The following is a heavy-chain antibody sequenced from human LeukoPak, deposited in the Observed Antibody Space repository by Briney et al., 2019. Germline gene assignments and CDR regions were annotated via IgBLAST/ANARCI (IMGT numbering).Heavy chain of an antibody. V-gene: IGHV4-39*01. Sequence: PSETLSLTCSVSGGSIGSGRYYWAWIRQPPGKGLEWIGSIYNTWRTSYNPSLKSRVTMSVDTSKNQFSLRLSSVTAADTAVYYCARNITSVIPAGYFDYWGQGTLVTVSS. CDR3: ARNITSVIPAGYFDY. CDR1: GGSIGSGRYY. D-gene: IGHD2-2*01. J-gene: IGHJ4*02. CDR2: IYNTWRT.